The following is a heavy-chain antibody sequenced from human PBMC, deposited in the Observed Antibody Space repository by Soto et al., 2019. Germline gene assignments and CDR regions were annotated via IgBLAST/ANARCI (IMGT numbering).Heavy chain of an antibody. Sequence: EVQLVESGGGLVKPGGSLRLSCAASGFTFSNAWMNWVRQAPGKGLEWVGRIKSKTDGGTTDYAAPVKGRFTISRDDSKNTLYLQMNSLKTKDTAVYYCTTEIFEWVKGSYGGAFDIWGQGTMVTVSS. CDR3: TTEIFEWVKGSYGGAFDI. V-gene: IGHV3-15*07. CDR2: IKSKTDGGTT. D-gene: IGHD3-3*01. CDR1: GFTFSNAW. J-gene: IGHJ3*02.